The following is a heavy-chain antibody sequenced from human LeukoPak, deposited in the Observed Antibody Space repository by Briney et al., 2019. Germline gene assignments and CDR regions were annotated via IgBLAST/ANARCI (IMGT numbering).Heavy chain of an antibody. CDR1: GGSFSGYY. J-gene: IGHJ4*02. CDR2: INHSGST. CDR3: ARGLRRTNNYYGSGSYYDY. Sequence: PETLSLTCAVYGGSFSGYYWSWIRQPPGKGLKWIGEINHSGSTNYNPSLKSRVTISVDTSKNQFSLKLSSVTAADTAVYYCARGLRRTNNYYGSGSYYDYWGQGTLVTVSS. V-gene: IGHV4-34*01. D-gene: IGHD3-10*01.